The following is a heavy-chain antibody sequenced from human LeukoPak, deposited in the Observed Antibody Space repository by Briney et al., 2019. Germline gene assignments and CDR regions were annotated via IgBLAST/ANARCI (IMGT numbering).Heavy chain of an antibody. CDR2: ISYDGSNK. D-gene: IGHD1-26*01. Sequence: GGSLRLSCAASGFTFSSYAMHWVRQAPGKGLEWVAVISYDGSNKYYADSVKGRFTISRDNSKNTLYLQMNSLRAEDTAVYYCAKLGSYAAGAFDIWGQGTMVTVSS. V-gene: IGHV3-30-3*02. J-gene: IGHJ3*02. CDR1: GFTFSSYA. CDR3: AKLGSYAAGAFDI.